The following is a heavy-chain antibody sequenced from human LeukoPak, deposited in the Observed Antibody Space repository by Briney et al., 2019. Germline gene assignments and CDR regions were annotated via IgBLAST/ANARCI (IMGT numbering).Heavy chain of an antibody. V-gene: IGHV1-46*01. CDR3: ARGTPGYSSV. CDR2: INPSGGT. CDR1: GYTFTSYY. Sequence: ASVKVSCKAFGYTFTSYYVHWVRQAPGHGLEWMGIINPSGGTNYAQKFQGRVTMTRDTSTSTVYMELSNLRSEDTAVYYCARGTPGYSSVWGQGTLVTVSS. J-gene: IGHJ4*02. D-gene: IGHD6-19*01.